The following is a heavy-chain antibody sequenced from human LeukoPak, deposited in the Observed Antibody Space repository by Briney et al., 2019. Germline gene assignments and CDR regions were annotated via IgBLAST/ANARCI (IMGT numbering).Heavy chain of an antibody. D-gene: IGHD2-2*01. Sequence: GGSLRLSCVASGFTFSRHGMHWVRQAPGKGLEWVAFVRYDGSDKYYAESVKGRFTISRDNSENTLYLQMSSLRDEDTAVYYCAKGSFCCSTNTCPQYYYYMDVWGKGITVTVSS. CDR1: GFTFSRHG. CDR3: AKGSFCCSTNTCPQYYYYMDV. J-gene: IGHJ6*03. CDR2: VRYDGSDK. V-gene: IGHV3-30*02.